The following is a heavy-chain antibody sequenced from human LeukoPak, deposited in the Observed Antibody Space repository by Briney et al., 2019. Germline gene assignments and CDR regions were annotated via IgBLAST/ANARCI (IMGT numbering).Heavy chain of an antibody. Sequence: PGGSLRLSCAASGFTFDDYAMLWVRQAPGKGLEWVSGTSWNSGSIGYADSVKGRFTISRDNSKNTLYLQMNSLRAEDTAVYYCARELISYFDLWGRGTLVTVSS. CDR3: ARELISYFDL. CDR2: TSWNSGSI. V-gene: IGHV3-9*01. CDR1: GFTFDDYA. J-gene: IGHJ2*01. D-gene: IGHD2-8*01.